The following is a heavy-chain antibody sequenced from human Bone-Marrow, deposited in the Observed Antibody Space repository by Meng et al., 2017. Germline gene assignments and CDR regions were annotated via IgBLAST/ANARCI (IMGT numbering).Heavy chain of an antibody. Sequence: QVQLQQWGAGLLKPSETLSLTCAVYGGTFIDYYWSWIRQPPGKGLEWIGEINHSGGTKYTPSLESRVTISIDTSKNQFSLKLSSVTAADTAIYYCARQGDTAMATFDYWGQGTLVTVSS. CDR2: INHSGGT. CDR1: GGTFIDYY. D-gene: IGHD5-18*01. CDR3: ARQGDTAMATFDY. J-gene: IGHJ4*02. V-gene: IGHV4-34*01.